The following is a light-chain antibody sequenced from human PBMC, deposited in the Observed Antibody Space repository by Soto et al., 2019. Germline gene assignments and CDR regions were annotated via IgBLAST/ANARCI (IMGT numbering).Light chain of an antibody. CDR3: HQANSFPRT. V-gene: IGKV1D-12*01. Sequence: DIQMTQSPSSVSASVGDRVTITCRASQDISVWLAWYQQKPGKAPKLLIYAASNLQTGVQSRFSGSGSGTDFTLSIHSLQPEDFATYYCHQANSFPRTFGPGTNVDIK. CDR1: QDISVW. CDR2: AAS. J-gene: IGKJ3*01.